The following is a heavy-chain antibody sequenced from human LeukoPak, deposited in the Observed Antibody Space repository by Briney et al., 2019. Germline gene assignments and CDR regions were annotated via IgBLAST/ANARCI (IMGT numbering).Heavy chain of an antibody. CDR3: AKARSYCSGGSCYSYYYYGMDV. V-gene: IGHV3-23*01. CDR1: GFTFSRYA. D-gene: IGHD2-15*01. CDR2: ISGSGGST. J-gene: IGHJ6*02. Sequence: GGSLRLSCAVSGFTFSRYAMSWVRQAPGKGLEWVSAISGSGGSTYYADSVKGRFTISRDKSKNTLYLQMNSLRAEDTAVYYCAKARSYCSGGSCYSYYYYGMDVRGQGTTVTVSS.